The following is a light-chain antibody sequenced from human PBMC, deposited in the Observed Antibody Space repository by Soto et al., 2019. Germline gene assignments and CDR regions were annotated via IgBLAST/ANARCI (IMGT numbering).Light chain of an antibody. CDR3: QQYYSTPHT. CDR2: WAS. Sequence: DIVMTQSPDSLAVSLGERATINCKSSQSVLYSSNNKNYLAWYQQKPGQTPNLLSYWASTRESGVPDRLSGSGSVTDFTLTISSLQAEDVAVYYCQQYYSTPHTFGQGTRLEIK. J-gene: IGKJ2*01. V-gene: IGKV4-1*01. CDR1: QSVLYSSNNKNY.